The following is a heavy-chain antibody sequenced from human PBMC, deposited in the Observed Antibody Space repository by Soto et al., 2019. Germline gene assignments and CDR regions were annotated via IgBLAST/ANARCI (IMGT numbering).Heavy chain of an antibody. Sequence: GGSLRLSCAASGFTFSGSAMHWVRQASGKGLEWVGRIRSKANSYATAYAASVKGRFTISRDDSKNTAYLQMNSLKTEDTAVYYCARGEYYDFWSGYFPDNPGHHYGMDVWGQGTTVTVSS. V-gene: IGHV3-73*01. J-gene: IGHJ6*02. CDR1: GFTFSGSA. D-gene: IGHD3-3*01. CDR2: IRSKANSYAT. CDR3: ARGEYYDFWSGYFPDNPGHHYGMDV.